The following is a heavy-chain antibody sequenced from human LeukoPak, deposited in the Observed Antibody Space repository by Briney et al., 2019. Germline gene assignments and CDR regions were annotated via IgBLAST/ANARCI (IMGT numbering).Heavy chain of an antibody. CDR3: AKGDGYGSGDEYYYYYYMDV. Sequence: GGSLRLSCAASGFTFSDSYMTWVRQAPGKGVEWVAYIRGSGHDINYSESAKGRFTISRDNSKNTLYLQMNSLRAEDTAVYYCAKGDGYGSGDEYYYYYYMDVWGKGTTVTVSS. J-gene: IGHJ6*03. V-gene: IGHV3-11*05. D-gene: IGHD3-10*01. CDR1: GFTFSDSY. CDR2: IRGSGHDI.